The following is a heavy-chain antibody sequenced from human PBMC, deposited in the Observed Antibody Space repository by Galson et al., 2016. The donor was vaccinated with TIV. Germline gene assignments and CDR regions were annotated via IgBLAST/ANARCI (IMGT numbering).Heavy chain of an antibody. CDR3: ARASRCCIGTSCVDR. V-gene: IGHV1-46*03. CDR2: INPSGGST. CDR1: RYIFSDYY. D-gene: IGHD2-2*01. J-gene: IGHJ5*02. Sequence: SVKVSCKASRYIFSDYYIHWVRQAPGQGLEWMGIINPSGGSTSYAERFQGRISMTRESSTTTVYMELRSLTSDDTAVYSCARASRCCIGTSCVDRWGQGTLVTVSS.